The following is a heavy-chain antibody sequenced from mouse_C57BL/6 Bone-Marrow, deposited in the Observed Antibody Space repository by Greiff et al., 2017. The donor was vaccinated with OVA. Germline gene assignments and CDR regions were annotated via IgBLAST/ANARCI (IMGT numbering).Heavy chain of an antibody. CDR2: ISGGGGNT. J-gene: IGHJ4*01. V-gene: IGHV5-9*01. CDR1: GFTFSSYT. CDR3: ARRLTTVVENYAMDY. Sequence: EVQLQESGGGLVKPGGSLKLSCAASGFTFSSYTMSWVRQTPEKRLEWVATISGGGGNTYYPDSVKGRFTISRDNAKNTLYLQMSRLRSEDTALYYCARRLTTVVENYAMDYWGQGTPVTVSS. D-gene: IGHD1-1*01.